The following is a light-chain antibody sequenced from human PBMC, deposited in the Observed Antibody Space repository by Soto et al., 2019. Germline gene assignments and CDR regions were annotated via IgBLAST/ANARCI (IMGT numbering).Light chain of an antibody. Sequence: QSALTQPRSVSGSPGQSVTISCTGTSSDVDGYNYVSWYQQHPDKAPKLMIYDVTKRPSGVPDRFSGSKSGNPASLTISWLQADDEADYYCCSYAGSYVFRTGTKLTVL. J-gene: IGLJ1*01. CDR2: DVT. V-gene: IGLV2-11*01. CDR3: CSYAGSYV. CDR1: SSDVDGYNY.